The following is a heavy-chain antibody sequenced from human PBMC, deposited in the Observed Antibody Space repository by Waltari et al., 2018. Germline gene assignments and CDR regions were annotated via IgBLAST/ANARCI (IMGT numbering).Heavy chain of an antibody. CDR2: SNPTRGAT. CDR1: GYTFSDHY. J-gene: IGHJ3*01. D-gene: IGHD3-3*01. Sequence: QVHLVQSGAEVRKPGASVRVSCKTSGYTFSDHYIYWVRQAPGQGLEWMSWSNPTRGATNPARMYQGRVTMTTDTSTNTVYMELRILTSADTAVYYCARVLFPSLWSGYGFDFWGQGTKVTVS. V-gene: IGHV1-2*02. CDR3: ARVLFPSLWSGYGFDF.